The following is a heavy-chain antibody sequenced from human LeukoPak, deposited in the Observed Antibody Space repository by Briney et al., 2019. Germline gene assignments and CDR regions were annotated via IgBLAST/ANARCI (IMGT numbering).Heavy chain of an antibody. V-gene: IGHV3-30-3*01. D-gene: IGHD3-22*01. CDR2: ISYDGSNK. Sequence: GRSLRLSCAASGFTSSSYAMHWVRQAPGKGLEWVAVISYDGSNKYYADSVKGRFTISRDNSKNTLYLQMNSLRAEDTAVYYCARDRYYYDSSGYYSPPYWGQGTLVTVSS. CDR3: ARDRYYYDSSGYYSPPY. CDR1: GFTSSSYA. J-gene: IGHJ4*02.